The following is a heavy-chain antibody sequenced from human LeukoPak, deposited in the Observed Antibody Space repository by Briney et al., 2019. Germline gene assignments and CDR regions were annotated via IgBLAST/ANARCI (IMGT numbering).Heavy chain of an antibody. CDR2: INPNSGGT. J-gene: IGHJ4*02. Sequence: ASVKVSCKASGYTFTSYGISWVRQAPGQGLEWMGWINPNSGGTNYAQKFQGRVTMTRDTSISTAYMELSRLRSDDTAVYYCARGSREQWLAFDYWGQGTLVTVSS. CDR3: ARGSREQWLAFDY. CDR1: GYTFTSYG. V-gene: IGHV1-2*02. D-gene: IGHD6-19*01.